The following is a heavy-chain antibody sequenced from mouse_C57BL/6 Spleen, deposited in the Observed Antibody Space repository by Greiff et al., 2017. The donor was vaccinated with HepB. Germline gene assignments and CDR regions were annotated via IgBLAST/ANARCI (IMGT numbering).Heavy chain of an antibody. D-gene: IGHD4-1*01. CDR1: GYTFTSYW. V-gene: IGHV1-64*01. CDR2: IHPNSGST. J-gene: IGHJ3*01. Sequence: VQLQQPGAELVKPGASVKLSCKASGYTFTSYWMHWVKQRPGQGLEWIGMIHPNSGSTNYNEKFKSKATLTVDKSSSTAYMQLSSLTSEDSAVYYWARAGDWDVGWFAYWGQGTLVTVSA. CDR3: ARAGDWDVGWFAY.